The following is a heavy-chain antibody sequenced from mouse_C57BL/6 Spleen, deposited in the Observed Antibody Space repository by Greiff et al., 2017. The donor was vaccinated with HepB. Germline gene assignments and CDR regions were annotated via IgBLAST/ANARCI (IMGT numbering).Heavy chain of an antibody. CDR2: IDPSDSYT. CDR3: ARSLLRGFAY. V-gene: IGHV1-69*01. CDR1: GYTFTSYW. D-gene: IGHD1-1*01. J-gene: IGHJ3*01. Sequence: QVQLQQPGAELVMPGASVKLSCKASGYTFTSYWMHWVKQRPEQGLEWIGEIDPSDSYTNYNQKFKGKSTLTVDKSSSTAYMQLSSLTSEDSAVYYCARSLLRGFAYWGQGTLVTVSA.